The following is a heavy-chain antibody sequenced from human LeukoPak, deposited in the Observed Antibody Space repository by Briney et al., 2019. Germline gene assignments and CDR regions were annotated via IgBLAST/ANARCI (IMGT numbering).Heavy chain of an antibody. CDR2: ISGNGGST. D-gene: IGHD4-11*01. J-gene: IGHJ6*02. Sequence: GGSLRLSCAASGFTFSSYAMHWVRQAPGKGLEYVSAISGNGGSTYYANPVKGRFTISRDNSKNTLYLQMGSLRAEDMAVYYCARADYNYYYYGMDVWGQGTTVTVSS. V-gene: IGHV3-64*01. CDR1: GFTFSSYA. CDR3: ARADYNYYYYGMDV.